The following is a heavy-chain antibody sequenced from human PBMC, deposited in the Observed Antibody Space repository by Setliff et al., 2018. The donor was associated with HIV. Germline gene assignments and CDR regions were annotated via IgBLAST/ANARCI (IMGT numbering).Heavy chain of an antibody. CDR3: ARAGIKEDAFDI. J-gene: IGHJ3*02. CDR1: GGSVSNTTYY. V-gene: IGHV4-39*02. Sequence: KASETLSLTCTVSGGSVSNTTYYWGWIRQPPGKGLEWIGHIYYTGSTYYNPSLKSRVTVSVDTSKNQFSLRLTSVTVADTAVFYCARAGIKEDAFDIWGQGTMVTVSS. D-gene: IGHD3-10*01. CDR2: IYYTGST.